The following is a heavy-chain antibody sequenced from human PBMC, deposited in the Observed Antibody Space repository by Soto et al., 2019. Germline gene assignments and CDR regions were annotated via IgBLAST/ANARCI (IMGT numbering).Heavy chain of an antibody. J-gene: IGHJ6*02. CDR2: IIPISAPA. Sequence: QVQLVQSGVEVKKPGSSVTVSCTASGGTFNSYGIRWVRQAPGQGLEWMGGIIPISAPANHAQKFQGRVTITADESTNTVDMERSSLRYEDTAVYDCARDGGASSGMDVWGQGTTVIVSS. D-gene: IGHD3-16*01. CDR1: GGTFNSYG. V-gene: IGHV1-69*01. CDR3: ARDGGASSGMDV.